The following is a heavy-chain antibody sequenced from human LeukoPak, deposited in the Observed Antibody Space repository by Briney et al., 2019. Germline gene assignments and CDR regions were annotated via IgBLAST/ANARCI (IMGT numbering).Heavy chain of an antibody. V-gene: IGHV2-5*01. CDR1: EFSLSTGGVA. CDR3: AHRGGGKSAFDI. CDR2: IYWNDDK. Sequence: SGPTLVNPTQTLTLACTFSEFSLSTGGVAVGWIRQPPGKALEGLARIYWNDDKRYSPSLRSRLTITKDSSNNQVVLTMTNMDPGGTATYYCAHRGGGKSAFDIWGPGTMVTVSS. J-gene: IGHJ3*02. D-gene: IGHD4-23*01.